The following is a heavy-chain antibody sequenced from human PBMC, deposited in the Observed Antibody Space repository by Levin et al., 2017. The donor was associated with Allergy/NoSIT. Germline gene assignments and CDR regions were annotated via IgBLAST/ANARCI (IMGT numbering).Heavy chain of an antibody. CDR3: ARGKGQVSSYYFDP. CDR1: GGSVSSYY. CDR2: IHNSGNT. D-gene: IGHD5/OR15-5a*01. J-gene: IGHJ5*02. Sequence: SETLSLTCTVTGGSVSSYYWTWIRHSPGKGLEWIGYIHNSGNTQYNPYLKSRLTLSIDTSKNQFSLNLRSVTAADTALYYCARGKGQVSSYYFDPWGQGTLVTVSS. V-gene: IGHV4-59*02.